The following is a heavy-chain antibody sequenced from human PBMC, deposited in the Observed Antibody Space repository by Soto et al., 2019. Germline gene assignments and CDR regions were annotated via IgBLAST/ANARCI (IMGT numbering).Heavy chain of an antibody. CDR2: INHSGST. CDR1: GGPFSASY. V-gene: IGHV4-34*01. Sequence: PSETLSLTCAVYGGPFSASYWTWIRQPPGKGLEWIGEINHSGSTTYNPSLKSRVTISVDTSKNQFSLKLTSVTAADTAVYYCAGSHLLTLAAADYWGQGTLVTVSS. D-gene: IGHD6-13*01. CDR3: AGSHLLTLAAADY. J-gene: IGHJ4*02.